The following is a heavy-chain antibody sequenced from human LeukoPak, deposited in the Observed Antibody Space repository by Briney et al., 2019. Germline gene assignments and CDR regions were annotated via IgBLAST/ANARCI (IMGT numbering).Heavy chain of an antibody. D-gene: IGHD3-16*01. CDR2: FYNSGRS. Sequence: SETLSLTCTVSDDSISDYDRGWIRQPPGKGLEWIGYFYNSGRSTYNPSLKSRVTISADTSKNHFSLKLNSVTTADTAVYYCTRGAGWLIDYWGQGILVTVSS. CDR1: DDSISDYD. J-gene: IGHJ4*02. CDR3: TRGAGWLIDY. V-gene: IGHV4-59*01.